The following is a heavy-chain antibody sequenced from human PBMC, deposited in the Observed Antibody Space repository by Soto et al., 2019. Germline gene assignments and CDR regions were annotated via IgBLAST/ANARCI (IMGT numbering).Heavy chain of an antibody. CDR1: GFSLSNAMVG. V-gene: IGHV2-26*01. CDR3: ARISQYAYDFDY. J-gene: IGHJ4*02. Sequence: QVTLKESGPVLVKPTETLTLTCTVSGFSLSNAMVGVSWIRQPPGKALEWLAHILSSGEKSYSTSLKSRVTISKDTSRSQVVLTMTRMDPVDTATYYCARISQYAYDFDYWGQGTLVTVSS. D-gene: IGHD2-2*01. CDR2: ILSSGEK.